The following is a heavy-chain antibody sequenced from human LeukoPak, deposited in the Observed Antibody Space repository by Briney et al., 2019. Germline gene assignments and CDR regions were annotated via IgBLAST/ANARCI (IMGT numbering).Heavy chain of an antibody. J-gene: IGHJ1*01. D-gene: IGHD6-13*01. CDR2: ISATGSVI. V-gene: IGHV3-23*01. Sequence: GGSLRLSCVASGFTLSSNRMNWVRQAPGKGLEWIAYISATGSVIYYADSVKGRFTISRDNSKNTLYLQMNSLRAEDTAVYYCAKERAAAVAEYFQHWGQGTLVTVSS. CDR1: GFTLSSNR. CDR3: AKERAAAVAEYFQH.